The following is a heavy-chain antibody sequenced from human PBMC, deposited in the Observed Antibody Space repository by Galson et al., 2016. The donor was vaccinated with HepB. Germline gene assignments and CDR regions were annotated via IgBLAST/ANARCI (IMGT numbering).Heavy chain of an antibody. Sequence: SVKVSCKASGYTFTNFGVNCVRQAPGQGLEWMGWISPYNGDTKYAPKFQGRVTMTTDTSTTTAYMELRNLSAEDTAIYYCAKFHYVTTINTHFDCWGQGTLVTVSS. D-gene: IGHD4-11*01. CDR3: AKFHYVTTINTHFDC. CDR1: GYTFTNFG. CDR2: ISPYNGDT. J-gene: IGHJ4*02. V-gene: IGHV1-18*01.